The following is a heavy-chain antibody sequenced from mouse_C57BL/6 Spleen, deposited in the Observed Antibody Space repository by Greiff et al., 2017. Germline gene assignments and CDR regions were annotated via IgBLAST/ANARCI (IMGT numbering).Heavy chain of an antibody. CDR1: GYTFTSYW. D-gene: IGHD3-2*02. Sequence: QVQLQQPGAELVRPGSSVKLSCKASGYTFTSYWMHWVKQRPIQGLEWIGNIDPSDSETHYNQKFKDKATLTVDKSSSTAYMQLSSLTSEDSAVYYCARSPGQLRLLAMDYWGQGTSVTVSS. V-gene: IGHV1-52*01. CDR3: ARSPGQLRLLAMDY. J-gene: IGHJ4*01. CDR2: IDPSDSET.